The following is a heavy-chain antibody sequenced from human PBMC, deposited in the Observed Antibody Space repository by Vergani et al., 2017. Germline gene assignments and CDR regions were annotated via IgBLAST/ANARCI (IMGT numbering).Heavy chain of an antibody. Sequence: QVQLVESGGGVVQPGRSLRLSCAASGFTFCSHAKHWVPPAPGKGLEWVAGLSYDGSNKYYADPVKGRFTISTDTSKNTLYLQMNRLRAEETAVYYCARDHLRTQTKRAAKEGSYYYYYMDVWGKGTTVTVSS. D-gene: IGHD3-16*01. CDR3: ARDHLRTQTKRAAKEGSYYYYYMDV. CDR2: LSYDGSNK. J-gene: IGHJ6*03. V-gene: IGHV3-30-3*01. CDR1: GFTFCSHA.